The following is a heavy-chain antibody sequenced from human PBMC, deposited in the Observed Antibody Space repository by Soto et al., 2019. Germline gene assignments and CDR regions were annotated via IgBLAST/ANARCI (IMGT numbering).Heavy chain of an antibody. J-gene: IGHJ4*02. Sequence: GGSLRLSCAASGFAFSSSEMSWVRQAPGKGLEWVSYVSSSGTTMYYADSVKGRFTISRDNAKKSLYLQMNSLRAEDTAVYYCARWELLTGFDYWGQGTLVTVSS. CDR1: GFAFSSSE. CDR3: ARWELLTGFDY. CDR2: VSSSGTTM. D-gene: IGHD1-26*01. V-gene: IGHV3-48*03.